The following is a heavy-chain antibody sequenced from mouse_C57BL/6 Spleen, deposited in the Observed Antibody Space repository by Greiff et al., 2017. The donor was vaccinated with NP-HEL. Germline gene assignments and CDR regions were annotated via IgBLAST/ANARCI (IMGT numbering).Heavy chain of an antibody. CDR3: ARFNWGGDYFDY. Sequence: VKLMESGPELVKPGASVKISCKASGYSFTSYYIHWVKQRPGQGLEWIGWIYPGSGNTKYNEKFKGKATLTADTSSSTAYMQLSSLTSEDSAVYYCARFNWGGDYFDYWGQGTTLTVSS. V-gene: IGHV1-66*01. CDR1: GYSFTSYY. CDR2: IYPGSGNT. D-gene: IGHD4-1*01. J-gene: IGHJ2*01.